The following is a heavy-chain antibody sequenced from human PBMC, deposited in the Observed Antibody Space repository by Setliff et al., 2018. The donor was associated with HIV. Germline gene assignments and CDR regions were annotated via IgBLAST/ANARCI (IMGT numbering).Heavy chain of an antibody. CDR1: GGSISSSNW. D-gene: IGHD6-19*01. CDR2: IYHSGST. V-gene: IGHV4-4*02. CDR3: AGGLGEAVAGGDAFDI. Sequence: SETLSLTCAVSGGSISSSNWWSWVRQPPGKGLEWIGEIYHSGSTNYNPSLQSRVSISVDKSKNQFSLKLSSVTAADTAVYYCAGGLGEAVAGGDAFDIWGQGTVVTVSS. J-gene: IGHJ3*02.